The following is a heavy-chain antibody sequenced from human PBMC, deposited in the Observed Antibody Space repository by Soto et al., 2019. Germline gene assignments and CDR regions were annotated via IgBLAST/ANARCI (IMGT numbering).Heavy chain of an antibody. CDR2: ISAYNGNT. CDR3: ARVEVATITPFLENFDY. Sequence: QVQLVQSGAEVKKPGASVKVACKASGYTFTSYGISWVRQAPGQGLEWMGWISAYNGNTNYAQKLQGRVTMTTDTSTSTAYMELRSLRSDDTAVYYCARVEVATITPFLENFDYWGQGTLVTVSS. V-gene: IGHV1-18*01. CDR1: GYTFTSYG. J-gene: IGHJ4*02. D-gene: IGHD5-12*01.